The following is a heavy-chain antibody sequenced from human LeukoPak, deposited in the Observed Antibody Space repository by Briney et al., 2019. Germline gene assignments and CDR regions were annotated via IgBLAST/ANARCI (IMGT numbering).Heavy chain of an antibody. Sequence: ASETLSLSCAVYGGSFSGYYWSWIRQPPGKGLEWIGEINHSGSTNYNPSLKSRVTISVDTSKNQFSLKLSSVTAADTAVYYCARERGHSGLDFDYWGQGTLVTVSS. CDR3: ARERGHSGLDFDY. J-gene: IGHJ4*02. D-gene: IGHD6-19*01. CDR2: INHSGST. CDR1: GGSFSGYY. V-gene: IGHV4-34*01.